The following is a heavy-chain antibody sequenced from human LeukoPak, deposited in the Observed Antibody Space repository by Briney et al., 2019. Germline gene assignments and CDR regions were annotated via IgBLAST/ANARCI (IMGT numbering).Heavy chain of an antibody. J-gene: IGHJ4*02. V-gene: IGHV3-48*03. CDR3: ARGDDYGDNSFDY. D-gene: IGHD4-17*01. CDR2: ISTTGSTI. Sequence: GGSLRLSCAASGFTFSGSEMNWVRQAPGKGLEWVSYISTTGSTIYYADSVKGRFTISRDNAKNSLYLQMSSLRAEGTAVYYCARGDDYGDNSFDYWGQGTLVTVSS. CDR1: GFTFSGSE.